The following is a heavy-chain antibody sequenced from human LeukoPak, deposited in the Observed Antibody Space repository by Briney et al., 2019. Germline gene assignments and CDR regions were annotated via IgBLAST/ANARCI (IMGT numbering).Heavy chain of an antibody. D-gene: IGHD1-1*01. V-gene: IGHV3-23*01. CDR1: GFTFSNFA. CDR3: AKAVQLERGYFDY. Sequence: TGGSLRLSCAASGFTFSNFAMSWVRQAPGKGLEWVTSISGSGGSTYYADSVKGRFTISRDSSKNTLYLQMNSLRVEDTAVYYCAKAVQLERGYFDYWGQGTLVTVSS. J-gene: IGHJ4*02. CDR2: ISGSGGST.